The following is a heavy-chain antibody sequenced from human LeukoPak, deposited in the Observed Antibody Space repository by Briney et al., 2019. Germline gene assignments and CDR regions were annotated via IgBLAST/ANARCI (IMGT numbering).Heavy chain of an antibody. CDR3: ARVRQYYYGSGRPHYSYGVDV. D-gene: IGHD3-10*01. V-gene: IGHV4-4*07. Sequence: SETLSLTCTVSGGSISSYYWSWIRQPAGKGLEWIGRIYTSGSTNYNPSLKSRVTMSVDTSKNQFSLKLSSVTAADTAVYYCARVRQYYYGSGRPHYSYGVDVWGQGTTVTVSS. CDR2: IYTSGST. CDR1: GGSISSYY. J-gene: IGHJ6*02.